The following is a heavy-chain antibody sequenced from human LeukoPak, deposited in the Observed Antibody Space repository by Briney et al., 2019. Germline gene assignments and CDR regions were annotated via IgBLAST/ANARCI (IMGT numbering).Heavy chain of an antibody. V-gene: IGHV3-30*04. CDR1: GFTFSSYA. Sequence: GRSLRLSCAASGFTFSSYAMHWVRQAPGKGLEWVAVISYDGSNKYYADSVKGRFTISRDNSKNTLYLQMNSLRAEDTAVYHCAYSWGSSGYDLVADYWGQGTLVTVSS. CDR3: AYSWGSSGYDLVADY. CDR2: ISYDGSNK. J-gene: IGHJ4*02. D-gene: IGHD5-12*01.